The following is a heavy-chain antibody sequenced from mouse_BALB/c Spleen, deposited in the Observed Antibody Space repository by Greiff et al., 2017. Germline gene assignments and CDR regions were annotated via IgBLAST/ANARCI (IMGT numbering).Heavy chain of an antibody. J-gene: IGHJ2*01. CDR1: GYAFTNYL. Sequence: VQLQQSGAELVRPGTSVKVSCKASGYAFTNYLIEWVKQRPGQGLEWIGVINPGSGGTNYNEKFKGKATLTADKSSSTAYMQLGSLTSDDSAVYFCARKGDYGTFFDYWGQGTTLTVSS. V-gene: IGHV1-54*01. D-gene: IGHD2-1*01. CDR3: ARKGDYGTFFDY. CDR2: INPGSGGT.